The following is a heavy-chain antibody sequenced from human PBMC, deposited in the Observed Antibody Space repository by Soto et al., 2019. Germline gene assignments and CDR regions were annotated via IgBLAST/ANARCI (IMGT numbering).Heavy chain of an antibody. J-gene: IGHJ3*02. CDR2: ISYDGSNK. CDR1: GFTFSSYA. CDR3: ARDRNSSSWYRDAFDI. Sequence: QVQLVESGGGVVQPGRSLRLSCAASGFTFSSYAMHWVRQAPGKGLEWVAVISYDGSNKYYADSVKGRFTISRDNSKNTLYLQMNSLRAEDTAVYYCARDRNSSSWYRDAFDIWGPGTMVIVSS. V-gene: IGHV3-30-3*01. D-gene: IGHD6-13*01.